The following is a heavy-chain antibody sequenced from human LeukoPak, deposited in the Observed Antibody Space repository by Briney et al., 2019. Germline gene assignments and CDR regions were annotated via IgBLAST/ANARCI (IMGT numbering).Heavy chain of an antibody. Sequence: ASVKVSCKASGYTFTGYYMHWVRQAPGQGLEWMGIINPSGGSTSYAQKFQGRVTMTRDMSTSTAYMELSSLRSEDTAVYYCATGGPYSGSYLRSWGQGTLVTVSS. CDR3: ATGGPYSGSYLRS. V-gene: IGHV1-46*01. CDR2: INPSGGST. D-gene: IGHD1-26*01. J-gene: IGHJ5*02. CDR1: GYTFTGYY.